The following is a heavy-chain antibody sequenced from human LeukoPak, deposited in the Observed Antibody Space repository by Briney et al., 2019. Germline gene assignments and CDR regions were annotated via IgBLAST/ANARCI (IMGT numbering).Heavy chain of an antibody. CDR3: VRSRWLQLGYFDC. CDR1: GFTFSTYE. J-gene: IGHJ4*02. V-gene: IGHV3-48*03. D-gene: IGHD5-24*01. CDR2: ISRSGSTI. Sequence: PGGSLRLSCAASGFTFSTYEMNWVRQAPGKGLEWVSYISRSGSTIYYADSVKGRFTISRDNANNSLYLQMNSLRAEDTAVYYCVRSRWLQLGYFDCWGQGILVTVSS.